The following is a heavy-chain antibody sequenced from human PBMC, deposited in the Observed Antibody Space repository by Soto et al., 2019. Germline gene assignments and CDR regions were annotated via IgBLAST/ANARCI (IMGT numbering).Heavy chain of an antibody. CDR3: AREGGLYDSSVRASGMDV. J-gene: IGHJ6*02. CDR2: IYYSGST. CDR1: GCSISSGDYY. D-gene: IGHD3-22*01. Sequence: SETLSLTCTVSGCSISSGDYYWSWIRQPPGKGLEWIGYIYYSGSTYYNPSLKSRVTISVDTSKNQFSLKLSSVTAADTAVYHCAREGGLYDSSVRASGMDVWGQGTTVTVSS. V-gene: IGHV4-30-4*01.